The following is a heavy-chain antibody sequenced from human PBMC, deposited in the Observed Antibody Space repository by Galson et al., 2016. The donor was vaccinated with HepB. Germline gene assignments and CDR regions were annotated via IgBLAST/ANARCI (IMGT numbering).Heavy chain of an antibody. CDR3: ARDRSRFSSGYYTGARDVFAI. D-gene: IGHD3-3*01. V-gene: IGHV3-21*01. CDR2: ISSSSAYV. Sequence: SLRLSCAASGFSFSTYTMNWVHQAPGKGLEWISYISSSSAYVDYADSVKGRFTISRENAKNSLYLQMSSLRAEDTAVYYCARDRSRFSSGYYTGARDVFAIWGQGTVVTVSS. CDR1: GFSFSTYT. J-gene: IGHJ3*02.